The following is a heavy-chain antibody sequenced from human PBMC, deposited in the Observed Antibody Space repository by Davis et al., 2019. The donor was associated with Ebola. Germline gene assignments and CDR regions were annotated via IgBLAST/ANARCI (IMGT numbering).Heavy chain of an antibody. J-gene: IGHJ3*02. Sequence: GESLKISCAASGFTFSSYWMSWVRQAPGKGLEWVANIKQDGSEKYYVDSVKGRFTISRDNAKNSLYLQMNSLRAEDTAVYYCARSGLTYYDFWSGFDAFDIWGQGTMVTVSS. D-gene: IGHD3-3*01. CDR3: ARSGLTYYDFWSGFDAFDI. CDR1: GFTFSSYW. CDR2: IKQDGSEK. V-gene: IGHV3-7*01.